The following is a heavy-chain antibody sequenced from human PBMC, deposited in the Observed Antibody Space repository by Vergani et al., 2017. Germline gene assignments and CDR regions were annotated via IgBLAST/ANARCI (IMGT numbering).Heavy chain of an antibody. CDR3: ARDALKAFDI. V-gene: IGHV1-18*01. CDR2: ISAYTCNT. Sequence: QVHLVQSGAEVKKPGYSVKVSCKASGYTFTSYGISWVRQSPGQWLEWMGWISAYTCNTNYAQKLQGRVTMTTDTSTSTAYMELRSRRSDDTAVYYCARDALKAFDIWGQGTMVTVSS. J-gene: IGHJ3*02. CDR1: GYTFTSYG.